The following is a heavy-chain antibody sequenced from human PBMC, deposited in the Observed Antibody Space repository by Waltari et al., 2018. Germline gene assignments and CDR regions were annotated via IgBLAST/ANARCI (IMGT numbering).Heavy chain of an antibody. D-gene: IGHD3-10*01. CDR2: IYYSRST. J-gene: IGHJ4*02. CDR3: ARAQGVRGVNFDY. V-gene: IGHV4-59*01. Sequence: QVQLQESGPGLVKPSETLSLTCTVSGGSISSYYWSWIRQPPGKGLEWIGYIYYSRSTNYNPSLKSRVTISVDTSKNQFSLKLSSVTAADTAVYYCARAQGVRGVNFDYWGQGTLVTVSS. CDR1: GGSISSYY.